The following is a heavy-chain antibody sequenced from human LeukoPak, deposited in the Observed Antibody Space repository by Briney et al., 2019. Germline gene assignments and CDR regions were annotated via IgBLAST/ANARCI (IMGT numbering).Heavy chain of an antibody. CDR2: IYYSGST. Sequence: PSETLSLTRTVSGGSISSSSYYWGWIRQPPGKGLEWIGSIYYSGSTYYNPSLKSRVTISVDTSKNQFSLKLSSVTAADTAVYYCARDPIVVVPAAIDWFDPWGQGTLVTVSS. D-gene: IGHD2-2*01. J-gene: IGHJ5*02. CDR1: GGSISSSSYY. V-gene: IGHV4-39*07. CDR3: ARDPIVVVPAAIDWFDP.